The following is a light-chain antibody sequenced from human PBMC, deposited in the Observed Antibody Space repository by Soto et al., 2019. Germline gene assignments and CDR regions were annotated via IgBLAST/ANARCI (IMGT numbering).Light chain of an antibody. J-gene: IGLJ2*01. CDR2: EVT. CDR1: NSDVGGYTS. Sequence: QSVLSQPPSASGSPGQSVTISCTGTNSDVGGYTSVSWYQRHPGKGPKLMIYEVTKRPSGVPDRFSGSKFGNTGSLTVSGLQAEDEADYYCSSYAGSNNFVLFGGGTKLTVL. V-gene: IGLV2-8*01. CDR3: SSYAGSNNFVL.